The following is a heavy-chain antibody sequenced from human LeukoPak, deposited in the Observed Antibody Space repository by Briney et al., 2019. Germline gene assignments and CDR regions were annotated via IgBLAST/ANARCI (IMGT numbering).Heavy chain of an antibody. Sequence: GGSLRLSCAASGFTFSNYAMSWVRQAPGGGLEWVSAISGSCDTTFHADSVKGRFTTSRDNSKNTLSLQMSGLRVEDSAVYFCAKDTSAWWYHRAYMNVWGTGTTVTVSS. V-gene: IGHV3-23*01. CDR1: GFTFSNYA. J-gene: IGHJ6*03. D-gene: IGHD2-15*01. CDR2: ISGSCDTT. CDR3: AKDTSAWWYHRAYMNV.